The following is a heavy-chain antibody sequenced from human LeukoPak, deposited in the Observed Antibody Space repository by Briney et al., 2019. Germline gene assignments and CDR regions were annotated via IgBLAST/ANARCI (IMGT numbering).Heavy chain of an antibody. CDR3: TTGFSTTWHDHY. CDR1: GFTVSSNY. V-gene: IGHV3-66*01. Sequence: GGSLRLSCAASGFTVSSNYMSWVRQAPGKGLEWVSVIYSGGSTYYADSVKGRFTISRDDSKNTLFLQMNSLRAEDTAVYYCTTGFSTTWHDHYWGQGTLVIVSS. J-gene: IGHJ4*02. D-gene: IGHD6-13*01. CDR2: IYSGGST.